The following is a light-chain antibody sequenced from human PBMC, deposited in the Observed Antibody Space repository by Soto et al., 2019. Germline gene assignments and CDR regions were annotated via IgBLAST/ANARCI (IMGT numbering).Light chain of an antibody. CDR1: QSVSSN. CDR2: GAS. J-gene: IGKJ1*01. V-gene: IGKV3-15*01. Sequence: TVMTQSPATLSVSPGEGATLSCRASQSVSSNLAWYQQKPGQAPRLLIYGASIRAIGVPARFSGSGSGTEFTLTISRLEPEDFAVYYCQQYGSSPRTFGQGTKVEIK. CDR3: QQYGSSPRT.